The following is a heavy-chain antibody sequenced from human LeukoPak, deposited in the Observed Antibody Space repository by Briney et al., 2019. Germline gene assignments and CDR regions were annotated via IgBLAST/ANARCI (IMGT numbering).Heavy chain of an antibody. CDR1: GFTFRTSA. CDR3: AKKTPGIHPFDS. J-gene: IGHJ4*02. CDR2: VGTDSDT. D-gene: IGHD6-13*01. V-gene: IGHV3-23*01. Sequence: GGSLRLSCAASGFTFRTSAFSWVRQSPGRGLEWVSTVGTDSDTYYADSVNGRFTISRDNSKNTVYLRMTGLRADDTAVYYCAKKTPGIHPFDSWGQGTLVTVSP.